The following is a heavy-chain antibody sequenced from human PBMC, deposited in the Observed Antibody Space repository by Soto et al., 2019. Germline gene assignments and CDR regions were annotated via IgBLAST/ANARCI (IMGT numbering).Heavy chain of an antibody. V-gene: IGHV3-23*01. Sequence: GGSLRLSCAASGFTFSSYAMSWVRQAPGKGLEWVSSLSGGGGTTYYADSVKGHFTISRDNSKNTLYLQMNNLKIEDTAVYYCTTEFGFSSGQNDNWGQGTLVTVSS. CDR3: TTEFGFSSGQNDN. J-gene: IGHJ4*02. D-gene: IGHD6-19*01. CDR2: LSGGGGTT. CDR1: GFTFSSYA.